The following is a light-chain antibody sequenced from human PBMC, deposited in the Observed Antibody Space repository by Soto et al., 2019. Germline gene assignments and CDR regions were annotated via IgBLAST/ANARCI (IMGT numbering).Light chain of an antibody. CDR3: SSYTTSSYYV. CDR2: DVY. CDR1: SSDVGGFNY. V-gene: IGLV2-14*01. J-gene: IGLJ1*01. Sequence: QSALPHPASVSWSPGHSITISCTGTSSDVGGFNYVSWYQQHPGKAPKLLIFDVYSRPSGISNRFSGSKSGNTASLTISGLQAEDQADYYCSSYTTSSYYVFGAGTKVTVL.